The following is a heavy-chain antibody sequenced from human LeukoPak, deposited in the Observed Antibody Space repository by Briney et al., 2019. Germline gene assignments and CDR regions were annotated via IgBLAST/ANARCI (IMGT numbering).Heavy chain of an antibody. D-gene: IGHD2-15*01. Sequence: SETLSLTCSVSGGSISSNYWTWIRQPAGKGLEWIGRIYTSGSTNYNPSLKSRVTMSVDTSKNQFSLKLSSVTAADTAVYYCARVKCSGGSCYCYFDLWGRGTLVTVSS. CDR1: GGSISSNY. CDR3: ARVKCSGGSCYCYFDL. CDR2: IYTSGST. V-gene: IGHV4-4*07. J-gene: IGHJ2*01.